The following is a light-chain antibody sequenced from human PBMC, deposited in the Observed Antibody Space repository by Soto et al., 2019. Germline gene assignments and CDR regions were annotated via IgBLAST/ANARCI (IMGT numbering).Light chain of an antibody. Sequence: QSALTQPRSVSGSPAQSVTISCTGTSSDVGGYNYVSWYQQHPGEAPKLMIYDASKRPSGVPDRFSGSKSGNTASLTISGLQAEDEADYYCCSYAGSYTLVVFGGGTKVTVL. J-gene: IGLJ2*01. CDR1: SSDVGGYNY. V-gene: IGLV2-11*01. CDR3: CSYAGSYTLVV. CDR2: DAS.